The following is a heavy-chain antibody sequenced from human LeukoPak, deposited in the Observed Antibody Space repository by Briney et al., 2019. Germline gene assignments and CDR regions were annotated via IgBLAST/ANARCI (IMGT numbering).Heavy chain of an antibody. CDR3: ARDHYGSGSYDAFDI. CDR1: GGSISSYY. V-gene: IGHV4-4*07. CDR2: IYTSGST. J-gene: IGHJ3*02. Sequence: SETLSLTCTVSGGSISSYYWSWIRQPAGKGLEWIGRIYTSGSTNYNPSLKSRVTMSVDTSKNQFSLKLSSVTAADTAVYYCARDHYGSGSYDAFDIWGQGTMVTVSS. D-gene: IGHD3-10*01.